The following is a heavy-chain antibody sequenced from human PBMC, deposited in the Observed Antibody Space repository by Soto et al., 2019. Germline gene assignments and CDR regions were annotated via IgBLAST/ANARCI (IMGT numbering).Heavy chain of an antibody. Sequence: ASVKVSCKASGYTFTSYGINWVRQAPGQGLEWMGWISAYSGSTNYAQKLQGRVTMTTDTSTSTAYMELRSLRSDDTAVYYCARERLGSAAAGSFDYWGQGTLVTVSS. CDR2: ISAYSGST. CDR3: ARERLGSAAAGSFDY. J-gene: IGHJ4*02. D-gene: IGHD6-13*01. CDR1: GYTFTSYG. V-gene: IGHV1-18*04.